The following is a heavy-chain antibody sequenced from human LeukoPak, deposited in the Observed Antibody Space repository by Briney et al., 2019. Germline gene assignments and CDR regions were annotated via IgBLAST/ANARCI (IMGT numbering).Heavy chain of an antibody. D-gene: IGHD5-18*01. J-gene: IGHJ4*02. Sequence: GGSLRLSCAASGFTFSNYWMSWVRQAPGKGLEWVASIDQYGRAKYYVDSVRGRFTFSRDNTKNSLHLQMNSLRAEDTAVYYCARADSYGSILDYWGQGARVIDSS. CDR1: GFTFSNYW. CDR3: ARADSYGSILDY. V-gene: IGHV3-7*04. CDR2: IDQYGRAK.